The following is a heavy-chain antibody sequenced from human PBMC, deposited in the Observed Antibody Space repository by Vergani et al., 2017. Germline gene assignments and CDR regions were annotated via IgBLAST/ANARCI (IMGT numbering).Heavy chain of an antibody. CDR1: GFTFDDYA. CDR3: AKDHVVVVPAAIGYYYYGMDV. CDR2: ISWNSGSI. V-gene: IGHV3-9*01. Sequence: EVQLVESGGGLVQPGRSLRLSCAASGFTFDDYAMHWVRQAPGKGLEWVSGISWNSGSIGYADSVRGRFTISRDNSKNTLYLQMNSLRAEDTAVYYCAKDHVVVVPAAIGYYYYGMDVWGQGTTVTVSS. J-gene: IGHJ6*02. D-gene: IGHD2-2*01.